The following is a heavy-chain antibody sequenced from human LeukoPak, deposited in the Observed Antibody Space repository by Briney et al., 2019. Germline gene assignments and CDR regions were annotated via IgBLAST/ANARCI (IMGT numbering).Heavy chain of an antibody. CDR1: GYTFTSYG. D-gene: IGHD6-19*01. J-gene: IGHJ4*02. V-gene: IGHV1-18*01. CDR2: ISCYNGNT. CDR3: ARDGRYSSGWYAY. Sequence: ASVKVSCNVSGYTFTSYGISWVRQAPGQGLEWMGWISCYNGNTHYTQKLQGRVTMTTDTSTSTAYRELRSLRSGDTAVYYCARDGRYSSGWYAYWGQGTLVTVSS.